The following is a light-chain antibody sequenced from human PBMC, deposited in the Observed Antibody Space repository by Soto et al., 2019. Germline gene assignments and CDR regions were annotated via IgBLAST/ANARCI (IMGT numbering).Light chain of an antibody. CDR2: EGS. V-gene: IGLV2-23*01. CDR1: SSDVGNYNL. J-gene: IGLJ3*02. CDR3: CSYAVGGTWV. Sequence: QSVLTQPASVSGSPGQSITISCNGSSSDVGNYNLVSWYQQYPGKVPKLIIYEGSKGPSGNSNRFSVSKSGNTASLTISGLQANDDADYYCCSYAVGGTWVFGGGTKLTVL.